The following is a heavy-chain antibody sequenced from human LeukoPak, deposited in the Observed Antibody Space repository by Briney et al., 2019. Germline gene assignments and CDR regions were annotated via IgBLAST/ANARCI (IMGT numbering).Heavy chain of an antibody. CDR3: ARVPASYMDV. CDR1: GFTFSSYA. CDR2: ISYDGSNK. Sequence: GRSLRLSCAASGFTFSSYAMHWVRQAPGKGLEWVAVISYDGSNKYYADSVKGRFTISRDNSKNTLYLQMNSLRAEDTAVYFCARVPASYMDVWGRGTTVTVSS. V-gene: IGHV3-30*04. J-gene: IGHJ6*03.